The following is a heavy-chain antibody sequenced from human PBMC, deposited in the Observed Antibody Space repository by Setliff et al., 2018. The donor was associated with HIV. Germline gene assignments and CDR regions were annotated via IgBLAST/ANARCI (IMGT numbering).Heavy chain of an antibody. D-gene: IGHD3-10*01. Sequence: PSETLSLTCTVSGGSISSHYWSWIRQPPGKGLEWIGSIYYSGSTYYNPSLKSRVTIFVDTSKNQFSLEMTSMTAADTAVYYCVRTGSSTSWGVYHYYYMDIWGKGTTVTVSS. V-gene: IGHV4-59*05. CDR1: GGSISSHY. CDR2: IYYSGST. CDR3: VRTGSSTSWGVYHYYYMDI. J-gene: IGHJ6*03.